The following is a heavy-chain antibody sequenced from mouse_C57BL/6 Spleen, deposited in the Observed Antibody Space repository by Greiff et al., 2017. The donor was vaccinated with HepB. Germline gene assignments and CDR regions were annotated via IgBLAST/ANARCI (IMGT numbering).Heavy chain of an antibody. Sequence: QVQLQQSGAELARPGASVKLSCKASVYTFTSYGISWVKQRTGQGLEWIGEIYPRSGNTYYNEKFKGKATLTADKSSSTAYMELRSLTSEDSAVYFCAREDNYVWYFDVWGTGTTVTVSS. V-gene: IGHV1-81*01. CDR3: AREDNYVWYFDV. D-gene: IGHD1-3*01. CDR1: VYTFTSYG. CDR2: IYPRSGNT. J-gene: IGHJ1*03.